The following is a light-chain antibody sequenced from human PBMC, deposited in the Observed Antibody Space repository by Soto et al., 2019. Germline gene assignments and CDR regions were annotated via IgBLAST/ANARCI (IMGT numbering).Light chain of an antibody. V-gene: IGLV2-14*01. CDR1: SIDVGGYSY. CDR3: ASYTTSSTYV. J-gene: IGLJ1*01. Sequence: QSVLTQPASVSGSPGQSIAISCPGTSIDVGGYSYVSWYQQQPGKAPKLVISDVSNRPSGVSDRFSGSKSGNTASLTISGLQTEDEADYYCASYTTSSTYVFGTGTKVTVL. CDR2: DVS.